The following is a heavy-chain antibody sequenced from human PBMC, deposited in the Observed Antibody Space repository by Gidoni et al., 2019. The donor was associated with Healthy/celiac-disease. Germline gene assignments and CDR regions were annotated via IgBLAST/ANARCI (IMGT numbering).Heavy chain of an antibody. Sequence: QVQLQQWGAGLLKPSETLSLTCAVYGGSFSGYYWSWIRQPPGKGLEWIGEINHSGSTNYNPSLKSRVTISVDTSKNQFSLKLSSVTAADTAVYYCARGSEYYDYVWESYRYTYGVSHWGQGTLVTVSS. CDR2: INHSGST. D-gene: IGHD3-16*02. CDR3: ARGSEYYDYVWESYRYTYGVSH. CDR1: GGSFSGYY. J-gene: IGHJ4*02. V-gene: IGHV4-34*01.